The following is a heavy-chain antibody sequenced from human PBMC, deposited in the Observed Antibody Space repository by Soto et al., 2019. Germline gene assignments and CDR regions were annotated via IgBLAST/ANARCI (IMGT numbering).Heavy chain of an antibody. CDR3: ARVVAATDYYYMDV. CDR2: IGTAGDT. J-gene: IGHJ6*03. D-gene: IGHD2-15*01. CDR1: GFTFSNYD. Sequence: EVQLVESGGGLVQPGESLRLSCAASGFTFSNYDMHWVRQGTGKGLEWVSTIGTAGDTFYLGSVKGRFTISRENAKNSLFLQMNTLTAGDTAVYYCARVVAATDYYYMDVWGTGTAVTVS. V-gene: IGHV3-13*01.